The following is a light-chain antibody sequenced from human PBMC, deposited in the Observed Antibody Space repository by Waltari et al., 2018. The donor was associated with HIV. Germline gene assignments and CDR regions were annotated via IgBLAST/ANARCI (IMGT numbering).Light chain of an antibody. V-gene: IGLV2-14*01. CDR1: SSDVGTSNY. CDR2: EVR. CDR3: ISYTTTKTPHVL. J-gene: IGLJ2*01. Sequence: QSALTQPASVSGSPGQSITISCTGTSSDVGTSNYVPWYQHHPGEAPKLVIYEVRNRPSEVSNRFSASKSGNTASLIISGLQAEDEAIYYCISYTTTKTPHVLVGGGTKLTV.